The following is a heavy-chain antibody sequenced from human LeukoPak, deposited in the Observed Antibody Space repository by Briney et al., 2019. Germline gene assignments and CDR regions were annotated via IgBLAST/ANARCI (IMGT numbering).Heavy chain of an antibody. Sequence: GGSLRLSCAASGFTFSSYWMSWVRQAPGKGLEWVSAISGSGGSTYYADSVKGRFTISRDNSKNTLYLQMNSLRAEDTAVYYCAKRDGYNWRGYFDYWGQGTLVTVSS. CDR2: ISGSGGST. D-gene: IGHD5-12*01. CDR3: AKRDGYNWRGYFDY. CDR1: GFTFSSYW. V-gene: IGHV3-23*01. J-gene: IGHJ4*02.